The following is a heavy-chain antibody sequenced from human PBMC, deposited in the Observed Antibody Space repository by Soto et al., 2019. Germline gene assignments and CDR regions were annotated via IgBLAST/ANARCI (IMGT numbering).Heavy chain of an antibody. D-gene: IGHD1-26*01. CDR2: ISSSSSYI. V-gene: IGHV3-21*01. CDR3: ASGRGGSRPRPGTLDY. CDR1: GFTFSSYS. J-gene: IGHJ4*02. Sequence: EVQLVESGGGLVKPGGSLRLSCAASGFTFSSYSMNWVRQAPGKGLEWVSSISSSSSYIYYADSVKGRFTISRDNAKNSLYLQMNSLRAEDTAVYYCASGRGGSRPRPGTLDYWGQGTLVTVSS.